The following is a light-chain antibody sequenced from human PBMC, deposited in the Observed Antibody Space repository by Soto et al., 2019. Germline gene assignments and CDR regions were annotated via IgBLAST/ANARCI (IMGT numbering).Light chain of an antibody. J-gene: IGKJ2*01. V-gene: IGKV3-20*01. CDR2: GAS. CDR3: QQYGSSPYT. Sequence: EIVLTQSPGTLSLSPGERATLSCRASQSVSSSYLAWYQQKPGQAPRLLIYGASSSATGIPDRFSGSGSGTDFPLTISRLETEDFAVYYCQQYGSSPYTFGQGTKLELK. CDR1: QSVSSSY.